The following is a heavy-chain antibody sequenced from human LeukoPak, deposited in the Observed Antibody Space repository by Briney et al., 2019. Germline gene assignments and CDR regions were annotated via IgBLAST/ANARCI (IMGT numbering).Heavy chain of an antibody. CDR3: AADPVSSRWLRYDY. CDR2: INTNTGNP. Sequence: ASVKVSCKASGYTFTSYAMNWVRQAPGQGLEWMGWINTNTGNPTYAQSFPGRFVFSLDTSVSTAYLQISSLKAEDTAVYYCAADPVSSRWLRYDYWGQGTLVTVSS. CDR1: GYTFTSYA. D-gene: IGHD5-12*01. V-gene: IGHV7-4-1*02. J-gene: IGHJ4*02.